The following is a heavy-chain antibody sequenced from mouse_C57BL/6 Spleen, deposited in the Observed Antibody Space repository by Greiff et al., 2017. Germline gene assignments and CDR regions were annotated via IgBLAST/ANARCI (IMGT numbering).Heavy chain of an antibody. CDR2: IDPEDGDT. Sequence: VQLQQSGAELVKPGASVKLSCTASGFTITDYYMHWVKQRTEQGLEWIGRIDPEDGDTKYAPKFQGTATITADTSSNTAYLQLSSLTSEDTAVDYCARGETVVAPFDYWGQGTTLTVSS. CDR1: GFTITDYY. D-gene: IGHD1-1*01. J-gene: IGHJ2*01. CDR3: ARGETVVAPFDY. V-gene: IGHV14-2*01.